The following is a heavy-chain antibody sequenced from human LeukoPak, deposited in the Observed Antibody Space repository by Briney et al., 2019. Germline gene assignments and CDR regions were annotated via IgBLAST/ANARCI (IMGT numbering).Heavy chain of an antibody. CDR3: ARDPDLDV. CDR2: IKQDGSEK. CDR1: GFMFSSYW. V-gene: IGHV3-7*01. D-gene: IGHD1-14*01. Sequence: GGSLRLSCAASGFMFSSYWMSWVRQAPGKGLEWVANIKQDGSEKYYVDSVKGRFTISRDNAKNSLYLQMNSLRAEDTAVYYCARDPDLDVWGQGTTVTVSS. J-gene: IGHJ6*02.